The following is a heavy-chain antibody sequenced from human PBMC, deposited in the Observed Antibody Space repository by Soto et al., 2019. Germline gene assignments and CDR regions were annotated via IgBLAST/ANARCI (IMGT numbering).Heavy chain of an antibody. V-gene: IGHV4-31*02. D-gene: IGHD2-15*01. Sequence: PSETLSLTCTVSGGYISSGGYYWSWIHQHPGKGLEWIGYIYYSGSTNYNPSLKSRVTISVDTSKNQFSLKLSSVTAADTAVYYCARGNREDIVVVVAATRGPYFDYWGQGTLVTVSS. CDR3: ARGNREDIVVVVAATRGPYFDY. CDR2: IYYSGST. CDR1: GGYISSGGYY. J-gene: IGHJ4*02.